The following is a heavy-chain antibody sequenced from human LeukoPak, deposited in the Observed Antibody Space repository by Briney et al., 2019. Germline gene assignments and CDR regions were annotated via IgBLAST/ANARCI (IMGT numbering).Heavy chain of an antibody. V-gene: IGHV3-53*01. CDR1: EFTVSSNY. J-gene: IGHJ6*02. D-gene: IGHD4-17*01. CDR2: IYSGGST. Sequence: GGSLRLSCAASEFTVSSNYMNWVRQAPGKGLGWVSVIYSGGSTYYADSVKGRFTISRDNSKNTLYLQMNSLRAEDTAVYYCARGGAAAGYYYYGMDVWGQGTTVTVSS. CDR3: ARGGAAAGYYYYGMDV.